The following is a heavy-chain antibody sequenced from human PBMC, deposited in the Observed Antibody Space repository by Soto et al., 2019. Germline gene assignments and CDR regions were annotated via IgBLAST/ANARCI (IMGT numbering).Heavy chain of an antibody. Sequence: SETLSLTCAVYGGSFSGYYWSWIRQPPGKGLEWIGEINHSGSTNYNPSLKSRVTLSVDTSKNQFSLNLSSVTAADTAVYYCARQWELHYGMDVWGQGTTVTVS. CDR3: ARQWELHYGMDV. CDR1: GGSFSGYY. V-gene: IGHV4-34*01. D-gene: IGHD1-26*01. CDR2: INHSGST. J-gene: IGHJ6*02.